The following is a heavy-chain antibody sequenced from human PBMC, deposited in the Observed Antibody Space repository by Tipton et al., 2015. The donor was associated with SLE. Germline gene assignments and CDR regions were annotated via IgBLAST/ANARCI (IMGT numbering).Heavy chain of an antibody. D-gene: IGHD6-13*01. Sequence: TLSLTCAVYGGSFSGHYWSWIRQPPGKGLEWIGEINHSGSTNYNPSLKSRVTISVDTAKNHFSLNLSSVTAADTAVYYCARYSGRYFFDYWGQGTLVTVSS. V-gene: IGHV4-34*01. CDR1: GGSFSGHY. J-gene: IGHJ4*02. CDR3: ARYSGRYFFDY. CDR2: INHSGST.